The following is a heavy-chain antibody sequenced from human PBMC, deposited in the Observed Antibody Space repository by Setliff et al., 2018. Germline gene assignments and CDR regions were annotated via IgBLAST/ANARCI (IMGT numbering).Heavy chain of an antibody. D-gene: IGHD2-21*01. Sequence: GASVKVSCKASGYTFTSYGISWVRQAPGQGLEWVGWISAYNGNTNYTQKLQGRVTMTTDTSTRTAYMEVTSLRSDDTAVYYCATEKFPGDWGDYWGQGTLVTVSS. J-gene: IGHJ4*02. CDR3: ATEKFPGDWGDY. V-gene: IGHV1-18*01. CDR2: ISAYNGNT. CDR1: GYTFTSYG.